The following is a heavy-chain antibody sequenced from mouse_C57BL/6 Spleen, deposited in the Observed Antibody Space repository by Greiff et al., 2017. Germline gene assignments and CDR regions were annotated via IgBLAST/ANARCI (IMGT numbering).Heavy chain of an antibody. Sequence: EVQVVESGPGLVKPSQSLSLTCSVTGYSITSGYYWNWIRQFPGNKLEWMGYISYDGSNNYNPSLKNRISITRDTSKNQFFLKLNSVTTEDTATYYCARDNYYGSYYYAMDYWGQGTSVTVSS. V-gene: IGHV3-6*01. CDR3: ARDNYYGSYYYAMDY. D-gene: IGHD1-1*01. CDR1: GYSITSGYY. J-gene: IGHJ4*01. CDR2: ISYDGSN.